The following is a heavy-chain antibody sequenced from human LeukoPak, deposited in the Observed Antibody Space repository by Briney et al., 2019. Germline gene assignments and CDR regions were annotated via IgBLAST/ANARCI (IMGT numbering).Heavy chain of an antibody. CDR1: GGSISGSSYY. D-gene: IGHD2-15*01. V-gene: IGHV4-39*01. CDR3: ARHSSRGGPTGFFEF. Sequence: PSETLSLTCNVSGGSISGSSYYWGWIRQPPGKGLEWIGSIFYSGSNYYNPSLKSRITISVDTSKNQFSLKLSSVTAADTAVYYCARHSSRGGPTGFFEFWGQGTLVTVSS. J-gene: IGHJ4*02. CDR2: IFYSGSN.